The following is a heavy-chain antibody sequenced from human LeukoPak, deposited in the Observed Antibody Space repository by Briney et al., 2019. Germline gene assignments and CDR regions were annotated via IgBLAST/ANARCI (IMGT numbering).Heavy chain of an antibody. V-gene: IGHV4-59*08. CDR3: ARHYYDRSDSYSFDY. Sequence: PSETLSLTCTVSSGSINSYYWSWIRQPPGKGLEWIGYIFSGGSTNYNPSLKSRVTISEDTSVNQISLKLSSVTATDTAVYYCARHYYDRSDSYSFDYWGRGTLVTVSS. CDR1: SGSINSYY. CDR2: IFSGGST. D-gene: IGHD3-22*01. J-gene: IGHJ4*02.